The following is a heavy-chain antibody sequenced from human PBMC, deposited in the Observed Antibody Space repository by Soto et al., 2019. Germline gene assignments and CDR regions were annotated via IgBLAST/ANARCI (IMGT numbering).Heavy chain of an antibody. CDR1: GGAINSYY. J-gene: IGHJ5*02. CDR3: ARGQRFSDWFAP. D-gene: IGHD3-3*01. V-gene: IGHV4-4*07. Sequence: SETLSLTCTVSGGAINSYYWTWIRQPAGKGLEWIGRIYSSGSTKYKPSLQSRVTMSLDTSKNQFSLRLTSVTAADTAVYYCARGQRFSDWFAPWGQGPLLTV. CDR2: IYSSGST.